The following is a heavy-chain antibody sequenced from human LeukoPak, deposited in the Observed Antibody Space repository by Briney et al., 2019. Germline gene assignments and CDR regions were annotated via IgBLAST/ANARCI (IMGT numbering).Heavy chain of an antibody. V-gene: IGHV3-30*04. CDR1: GFTFSSYA. J-gene: IGHJ4*02. Sequence: GGPLRLSCAASGFTFSSYAMHWVRQAPGKGLEWVAVISYDGSNKYYADSVKGRFTISRDNSKNTLYLQMNSLRAEDTAVYYCARPLLIAAAGTRFPDYWGQGTLVTVSS. CDR2: ISYDGSNK. CDR3: ARPLLIAAAGTRFPDY. D-gene: IGHD6-13*01.